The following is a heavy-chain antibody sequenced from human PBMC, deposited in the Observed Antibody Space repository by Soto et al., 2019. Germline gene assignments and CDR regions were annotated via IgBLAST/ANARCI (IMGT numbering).Heavy chain of an antibody. CDR2: IVGGSGDT. D-gene: IGHD3-16*01. Sequence: AVQVSCTDRGITYTHSASQCVRQSPAQSLERIGWIVGGSGDTNYAPKFQERVTITWDMSTFTAYMELSSLRSDDTVAYYCAAEYYHGESDPRGRIDWG. V-gene: IGHV1-58*02. J-gene: IGHJ1*01. CDR3: AAEYYHGESDPRGRID. CDR1: GITYTHSA.